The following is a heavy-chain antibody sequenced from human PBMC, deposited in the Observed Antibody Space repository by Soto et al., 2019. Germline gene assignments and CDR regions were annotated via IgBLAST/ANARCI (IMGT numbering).Heavy chain of an antibody. CDR1: GGSISRYY. CDR3: ARGAPYYYDSSGYYYRSRPFSAFDY. V-gene: IGHV4-59*01. Sequence: SETLSLNCTVSGGSISRYYWSWIRQAPGWGLERIGYTYYSGSTNYNPSLTRRVTISVDTAKNQFSLKLSSVTAADTAVYYCARGAPYYYDSSGYYYRSRPFSAFDYWGQGTMVAVS. J-gene: IGHJ4*02. D-gene: IGHD3-22*01. CDR2: TYYSGST.